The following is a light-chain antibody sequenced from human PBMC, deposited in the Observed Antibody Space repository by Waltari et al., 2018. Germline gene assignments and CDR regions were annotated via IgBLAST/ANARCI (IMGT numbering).Light chain of an antibody. J-gene: IGLJ3*02. CDR2: EVT. CDR1: ISDIGGVNL. CDR3: CSNAGTDAL. V-gene: IGLV2-23*02. Sequence: QSALTQPASVSGSPGQSITIPCTGTISDIGGVNLVSWYHQHPGKAPKLIIYEVTQRPSGVSNRFSGSKSGNTASLTISGLQAEDEADYYCCSNAGTDALFGGGTKLTVL.